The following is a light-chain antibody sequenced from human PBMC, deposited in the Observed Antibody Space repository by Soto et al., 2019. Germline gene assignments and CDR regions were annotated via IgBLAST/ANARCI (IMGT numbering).Light chain of an antibody. Sequence: EIVLTQSPGTLSLSPGERATLSCRASQSVSSSYLAWYQQKPGQAPRLLIHDVSNRASGIPARFSGSGSETDFTLTISSLEPEDFAVYYCQQRSDWPLTFGQGTRLEIK. CDR2: DVS. CDR1: QSVSSSY. V-gene: IGKV3D-20*02. J-gene: IGKJ5*01. CDR3: QQRSDWPLT.